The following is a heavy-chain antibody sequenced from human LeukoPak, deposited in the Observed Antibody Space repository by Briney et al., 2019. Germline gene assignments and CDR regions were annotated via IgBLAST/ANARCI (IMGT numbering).Heavy chain of an antibody. CDR2: IYYSGST. J-gene: IGHJ4*02. CDR3: ARVGTYGSGSYLSWLDY. CDR1: GGSISSYS. Sequence: SETLSLTCTVSGGSISSYSWSWIRQPPGKGLEWIGYIYYSGSTNYNPSLKSRVTISVDTSKNQFSLKLSSVTAADTAVYYCARVGTYGSGSYLSWLDYWGQGTLVTVSS. D-gene: IGHD3-10*01. V-gene: IGHV4-59*01.